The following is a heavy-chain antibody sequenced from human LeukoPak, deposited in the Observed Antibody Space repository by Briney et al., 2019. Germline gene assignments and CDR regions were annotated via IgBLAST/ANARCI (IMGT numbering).Heavy chain of an antibody. CDR2: IYPGDSDT. J-gene: IGHJ4*02. Sequence: GESLKISCKGSGYSFTSYWIGWVRQMPGKGLEWMGIIYPGDSDTRYSPSFQGQVTISADKSISTAYLQWSSLKAPDTAVYYCARGDITMVRGVIARGAYHDYWGQGTLVTVSS. V-gene: IGHV5-51*01. CDR1: GYSFTSYW. CDR3: ARGDITMVRGVIARGAYHDY. D-gene: IGHD3-10*01.